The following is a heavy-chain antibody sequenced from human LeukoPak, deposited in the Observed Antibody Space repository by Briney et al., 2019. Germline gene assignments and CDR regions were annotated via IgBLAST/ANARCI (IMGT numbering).Heavy chain of an antibody. D-gene: IGHD1-26*01. V-gene: IGHV3-30*18. Sequence: GVSLRLPCAPSGLTLTHYRMHWLPHATGKALEVVAIISFYESIVYYVHYVKVRFTISRDKSKNTLYLQMNSLRREDTAVYYCAKERASMGAYAFDIWGQGTMVTVSS. CDR3: AKERASMGAYAFDI. CDR1: GLTLTHYR. J-gene: IGHJ3*02. CDR2: ISFYESIV.